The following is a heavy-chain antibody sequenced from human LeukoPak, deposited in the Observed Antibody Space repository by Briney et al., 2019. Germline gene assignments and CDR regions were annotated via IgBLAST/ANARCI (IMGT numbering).Heavy chain of an antibody. J-gene: IGHJ6*02. V-gene: IGHV5-51*01. CDR2: IYPGDSDT. CDR1: GYSFTSYW. D-gene: IGHD3-22*01. Sequence: GESLKISCKGSGYSFTSYWIGWVRQMPGKGLEWMGIIYPGDSDTRYSPSFQGQVTISADKSISTAYLQWSSLKASDPAMYYCARLDYYDSSGYYQKYYYYYGMDVWGQGTTVTVSS. CDR3: ARLDYYDSSGYYQKYYYYYGMDV.